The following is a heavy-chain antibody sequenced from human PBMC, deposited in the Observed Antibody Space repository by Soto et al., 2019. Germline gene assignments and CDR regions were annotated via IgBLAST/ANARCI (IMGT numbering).Heavy chain of an antibody. D-gene: IGHD1-26*01. CDR3: ARSRREGGSPSVLFQPRNQKYGMDV. Sequence: QLQLQESGPGLVKPSETLSLTCTVSGGSISSSSYYWGWIRQPPGKGLEWIGSIYYSGSTYYNPSLKSRVTISVDTSKNQFSLKLSSVTAADTAVYYCARSRREGGSPSVLFQPRNQKYGMDVWGQGTTVTVSS. CDR2: IYYSGST. J-gene: IGHJ6*02. CDR1: GGSISSSSYY. V-gene: IGHV4-39*01.